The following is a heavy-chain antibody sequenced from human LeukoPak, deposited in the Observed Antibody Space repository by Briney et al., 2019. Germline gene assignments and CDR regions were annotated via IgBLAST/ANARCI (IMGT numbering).Heavy chain of an antibody. J-gene: IGHJ4*02. D-gene: IGHD3-10*01. CDR2: IYHSGST. CDR3: ARGRLWFGELLYLDY. V-gene: IGHV4-4*02. Sequence: PSGTLSLTCAVSGGSISSSNWWSWVRQPPGKGLEWIGEIYHSGSTNYNPSLKSRVTISVDKSKNQFSLKLSSVTAADTAVYYCARGRLWFGELLYLDYWGQGTLVTVSS. CDR1: GGSISSSNW.